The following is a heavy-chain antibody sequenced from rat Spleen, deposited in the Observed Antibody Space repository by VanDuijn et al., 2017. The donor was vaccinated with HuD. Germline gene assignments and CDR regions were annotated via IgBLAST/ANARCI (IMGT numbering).Heavy chain of an antibody. D-gene: IGHD2-1*01. CDR3: ARSTYDYFDY. V-gene: IGHV5-25*01. Sequence: EVQLVESGGGLVQPGRSMKLSCAASGFTFSNYGMHWIRQVPTKGLEWVASIRNGGDNSYYRDSVKGRFTISRDDAKSTLYLQMDSLRSEDTATYYCARSTYDYFDYWGQGVMLTVSS. J-gene: IGHJ2*01. CDR2: IRNGGDNS. CDR1: GFTFSNYG.